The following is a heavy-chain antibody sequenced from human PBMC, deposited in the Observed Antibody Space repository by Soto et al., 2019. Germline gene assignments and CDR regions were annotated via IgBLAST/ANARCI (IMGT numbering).Heavy chain of an antibody. Sequence: SVKVSCKASGGTFSSYTISWVRQAPGQGLEWMGRIIPILGIANYAQKFQGRVTITADKSTSTAYMELSSLRAEDTAVYYCAKDAVPYNGQWDWFDPWGQGTLVTVSS. V-gene: IGHV1-69*04. CDR2: IIPILGIA. CDR3: AKDAVPYNGQWDWFDP. J-gene: IGHJ5*02. CDR1: GGTFSSYT. D-gene: IGHD3-10*01.